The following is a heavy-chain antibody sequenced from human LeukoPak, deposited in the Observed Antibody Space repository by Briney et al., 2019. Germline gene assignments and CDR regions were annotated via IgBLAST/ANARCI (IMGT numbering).Heavy chain of an antibody. CDR1: GFTFSSYG. CDR3: ARQGSDSGYSPADF. Sequence: GGSPRLSCAGSGFTFSSYGMSWVRQAPGKGLEWVSTISSSGYSAYYADSVKGRFTISRDNSKNTLYVQMNILRAEDTAVYYCARQGSDSGYSPADFWGQGTLVTVSS. V-gene: IGHV3-23*01. D-gene: IGHD3-22*01. CDR2: ISSSGYSA. J-gene: IGHJ4*02.